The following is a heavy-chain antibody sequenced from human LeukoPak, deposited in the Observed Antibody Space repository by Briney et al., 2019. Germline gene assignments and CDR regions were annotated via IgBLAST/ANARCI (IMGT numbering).Heavy chain of an antibody. CDR1: GGSFSGYY. J-gene: IGHJ6*02. D-gene: IGHD4-23*01. Sequence: SETLSLTCAVYGGSFSGYYWSWIRQPPGKGLEWIGEINHSGSTNYNPSLKSRVTISVDTSKNQFSLKLSSVTAADTAVYYCATLLDYGGNTYFYYYGMDVWGQGTTVTVSS. CDR3: ATLLDYGGNTYFYYYGMDV. V-gene: IGHV4-34*01. CDR2: INHSGST.